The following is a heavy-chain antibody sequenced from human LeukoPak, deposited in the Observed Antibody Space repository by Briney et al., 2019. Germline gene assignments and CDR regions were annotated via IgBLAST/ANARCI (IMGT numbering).Heavy chain of an antibody. V-gene: IGHV3-30*02. J-gene: IGHJ5*02. CDR1: GFTFSSYG. Sequence: GGSLRLSCSASGFTFSSYGMHWVRQAPGKGLEWVAFIRYDGSNKYYADSVKGRFTISRDNSKDTLFLQMNSLRAEDTALYYCAKLPRSSGLPSSWGQGTLVTVSS. CDR3: AKLPRSSGLPSS. D-gene: IGHD3-22*01. CDR2: IRYDGSNK.